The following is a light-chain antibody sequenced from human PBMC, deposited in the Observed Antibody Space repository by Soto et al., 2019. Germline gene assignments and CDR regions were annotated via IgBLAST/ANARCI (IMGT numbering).Light chain of an antibody. CDR1: SSDVGGYNY. V-gene: IGLV2-8*01. CDR2: EVS. J-gene: IGLJ1*01. Sequence: QSVLTQPPSASGSPGQSVTISCTGTSSDVGGYNYVSWYQQHPGKAPKLMIYEVSKRPSGVPDRFSGSKSGNTASLTVSGLQADYEADYYCSSYAASNNHIFGTRTKVTVL. CDR3: SSYAASNNHI.